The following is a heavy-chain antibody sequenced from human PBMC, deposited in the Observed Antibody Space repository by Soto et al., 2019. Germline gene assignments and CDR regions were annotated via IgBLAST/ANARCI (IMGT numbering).Heavy chain of an antibody. V-gene: IGHV4-34*01. CDR1: GGSFSGYY. D-gene: IGHD6-6*01. Sequence: SGTLSLTCAVYGGSFSGYYWSWIRQPPGKGLEWIGEINHSGSTNYNPSLKSRVTISVDTSKNQFSLKLSSVTAADTAVYYCARDGGIEYSSSRRPKYGHGYHYYGMDVWGQGTTVTVSS. J-gene: IGHJ6*02. CDR3: ARDGGIEYSSSRRPKYGHGYHYYGMDV. CDR2: INHSGST.